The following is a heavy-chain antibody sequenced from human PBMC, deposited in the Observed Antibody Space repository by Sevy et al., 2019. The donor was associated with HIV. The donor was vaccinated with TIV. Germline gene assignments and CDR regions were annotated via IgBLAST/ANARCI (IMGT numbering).Heavy chain of an antibody. CDR2: IRSKAGGGTT. J-gene: IGHJ4*02. CDR3: TTDHRRDGIVVVPFEY. CDR1: GFTFSNAW. D-gene: IGHD2-15*01. Sequence: GGSLRLSCAASGFTFSNAWMSWVRQSPGKGLEWVGRIRSKAGGGTTDYATIVKGKFTISRDDSRYILHLQLNSRETEDTAVYYCTTDHRRDGIVVVPFEYWGQGTLVTVSS. V-gene: IGHV3-15*01.